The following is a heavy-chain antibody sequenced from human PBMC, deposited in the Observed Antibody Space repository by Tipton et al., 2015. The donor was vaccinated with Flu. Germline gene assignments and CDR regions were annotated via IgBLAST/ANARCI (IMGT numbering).Heavy chain of an antibody. Sequence: GLVKPSQTLSLTCNVSGGSISSGGAYWSWIRQHPGKGLEWIGGIYYSGSTYKNPSLTSRVSISVDTSKNQFSLNLKSVTAADTAVYYCVRRDYSNYVSDPKSWFDPWGRGTLVTVSS. CDR2: IYYSGST. CDR1: GGSISSGGAY. V-gene: IGHV4-31*03. J-gene: IGHJ5*02. CDR3: VRRDYSNYVSDPKSWFDP. D-gene: IGHD4-11*01.